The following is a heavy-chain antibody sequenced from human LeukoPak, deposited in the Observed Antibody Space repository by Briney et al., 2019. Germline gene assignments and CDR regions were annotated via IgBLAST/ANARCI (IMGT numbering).Heavy chain of an antibody. V-gene: IGHV4-31*03. CDR3: AGSWDSSGYYYDY. D-gene: IGHD3-22*01. Sequence: SQTLSLTCTVSGGSISSGGYYWSWIRQHPGKGLEWIGYIYYSGSTYYNPSLKSRVTISVDTSKNQFSLKLSSVTAADTAVYYCAGSWDSSGYYYDYWGQGTLVTVSS. J-gene: IGHJ4*02. CDR2: IYYSGST. CDR1: GGSISSGGYY.